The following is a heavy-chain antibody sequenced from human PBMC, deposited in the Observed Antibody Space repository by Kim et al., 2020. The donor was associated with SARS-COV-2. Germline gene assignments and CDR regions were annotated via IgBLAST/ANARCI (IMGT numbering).Heavy chain of an antibody. Sequence: GGSLRLSCAASGFTFSDYYMSWIRQAPGKGLEWVSYISSSGSTIYYADSVKGRFTISRDNAKNSLYLQMNSLRAEDTAVYYCARDSRYCSGGSCYPLRYYYGMDVWGQGTTVTVSS. CDR2: ISSSGSTI. V-gene: IGHV3-11*04. D-gene: IGHD2-15*01. CDR3: ARDSRYCSGGSCYPLRYYYGMDV. J-gene: IGHJ6*02. CDR1: GFTFSDYY.